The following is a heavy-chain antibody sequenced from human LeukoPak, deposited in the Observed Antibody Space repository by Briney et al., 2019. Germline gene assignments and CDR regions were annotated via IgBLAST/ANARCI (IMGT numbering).Heavy chain of an antibody. D-gene: IGHD6-6*01. CDR2: IKQDGSEK. CDR3: ARDKEQLVPDY. CDR1: GFTVITND. Sequence: PGGSLRLSCAASGFTVITNDMTWVRQAPGKGLEWVANIKQDGSEKYYVDSVKGRFTISRDNAKNSLYLQMNSLRAEDTAVYYCARDKEQLVPDYWGQGTLVTVSS. V-gene: IGHV3-7*01. J-gene: IGHJ4*02.